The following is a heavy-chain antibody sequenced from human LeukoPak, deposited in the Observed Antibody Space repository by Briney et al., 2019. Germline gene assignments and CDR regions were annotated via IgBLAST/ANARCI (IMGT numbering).Heavy chain of an antibody. V-gene: IGHV3-33*01. D-gene: IGHD2-2*01. J-gene: IGHJ4*02. Sequence: PGGSLRLSCAASGFTFSSYGMHWVRPAPGMGLAWVAVIWYDGSNKYYADSVKGRFTISRDNSKNTLYLQMNSLRAEDTAVYYCARDRQVRRSTSAIGDYWGQGTLVTVAS. CDR1: GFTFSSYG. CDR3: ARDRQVRRSTSAIGDY. CDR2: IWYDGSNK.